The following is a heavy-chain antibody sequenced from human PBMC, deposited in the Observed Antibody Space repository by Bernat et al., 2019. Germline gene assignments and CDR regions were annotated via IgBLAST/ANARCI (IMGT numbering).Heavy chain of an antibody. CDR1: GGSISSYY. Sequence: QVQLQESGPGLVKPSETLSLTCTVSGGSISSYYWSWIRQPPGKGLEWIGYIYYSGSTNYNPSLKSRVTISVDTSKNQFSLKLSSVTAADTAVYYCAGAIAALSGYYYYYMDVWGKGTTVTVSS. CDR2: IYYSGST. D-gene: IGHD6-13*01. V-gene: IGHV4-59*01. CDR3: AGAIAALSGYYYYYMDV. J-gene: IGHJ6*03.